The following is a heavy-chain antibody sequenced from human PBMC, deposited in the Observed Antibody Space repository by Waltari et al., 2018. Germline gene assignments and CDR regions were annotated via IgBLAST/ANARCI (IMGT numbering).Heavy chain of an antibody. CDR1: GFTFSSYS. J-gene: IGHJ4*02. V-gene: IGHV3-21*01. Sequence: EVQLVESGGGLVKPGGSLRLSCAASGFTFSSYSMNWVRQAPGKGLEWVSSISSSSSYIYYADSVKGRFTISRDNAKNSLYLQMNSLRAEDTAVYYCARDLAGVGLWELVGYWGQGTLVTVSS. CDR2: ISSSSSYI. CDR3: ARDLAGVGLWELVGY. D-gene: IGHD1-26*01.